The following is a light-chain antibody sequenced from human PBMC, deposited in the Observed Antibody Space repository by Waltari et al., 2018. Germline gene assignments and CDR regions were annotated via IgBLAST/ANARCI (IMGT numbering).Light chain of an antibody. CDR3: CSYAGSYSFV. V-gene: IGLV2-11*01. J-gene: IGLJ1*01. CDR1: SSAIGDYNY. CDR2: DVN. Sequence: QSALTQPRSLSGSPGQSVTISCTGTSSAIGDYNYVSWYQQHPGQAPKLILYDVNKRPSGVPNRFSGSKSGNTASLTISGLQAEDEADYHCCSYAGSYSFVFGTGTEVTVL.